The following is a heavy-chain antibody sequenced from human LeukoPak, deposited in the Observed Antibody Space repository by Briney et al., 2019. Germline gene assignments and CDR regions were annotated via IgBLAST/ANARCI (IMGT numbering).Heavy chain of an antibody. D-gene: IGHD3-16*01. Sequence: SETLSLTCSVSGGTLSNLYLTWIRQAPGKGLEWIGYMYYSGSINYNPSLKSRFTISGDTSKNQLSLKLNSATAANTAVYYCAREYHWGRGFDPWGQGIMVTVCS. V-gene: IGHV4-59*01. CDR1: GGTLSNLY. CDR3: AREYHWGRGFDP. J-gene: IGHJ5*02. CDR2: MYYSGSI.